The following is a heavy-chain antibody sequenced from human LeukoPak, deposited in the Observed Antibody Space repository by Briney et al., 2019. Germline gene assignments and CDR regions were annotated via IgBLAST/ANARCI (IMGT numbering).Heavy chain of an antibody. Sequence: PGGSLRLSCAASGFTFSSSWMSWVRRAPGKGLEWVANIKQDGSEKYYVDSVKGRFTISRDNAKNSLYLQMNSLRAEDTAVYYCARALGYCDSSSCSTGNFDYWGQGTLVTVSS. J-gene: IGHJ4*02. CDR1: GFTFSSSW. D-gene: IGHD2-2*01. CDR2: IKQDGSEK. CDR3: ARALGYCDSSSCSTGNFDY. V-gene: IGHV3-7*01.